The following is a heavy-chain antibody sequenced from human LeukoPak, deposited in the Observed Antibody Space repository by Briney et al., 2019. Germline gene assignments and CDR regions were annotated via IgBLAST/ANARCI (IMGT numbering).Heavy chain of an antibody. Sequence: GGSLRLSCVAPGFTFSSYWMHWVRQAPGKGLVWVSRIKIDGSGTGYADSVKGRFTISRDNAKNTLYLQMNSPRADDTAVYYCARDSTVSDFDYWGQGTLVTVSS. D-gene: IGHD4-17*01. CDR2: IKIDGSGT. CDR1: GFTFSSYW. V-gene: IGHV3-74*01. CDR3: ARDSTVSDFDY. J-gene: IGHJ4*02.